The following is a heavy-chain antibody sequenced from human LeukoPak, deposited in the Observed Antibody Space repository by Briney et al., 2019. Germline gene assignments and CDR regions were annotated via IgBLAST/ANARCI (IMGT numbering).Heavy chain of an antibody. CDR1: GGSISSYY. J-gene: IGHJ4*02. Sequence: SETLSLTCTVSGGSISSYYWSWIRQPPGKGLEWIGYIYYSGSTNYNPSLKSRVTISVDTSKNQFSLKLSSVTAADTAVYYCARGRVEGDIVVVPAATPGYYFDYWGQGTLVTVSS. V-gene: IGHV4-59*12. CDR3: ARGRVEGDIVVVPAATPGYYFDY. CDR2: IYYSGST. D-gene: IGHD2-2*01.